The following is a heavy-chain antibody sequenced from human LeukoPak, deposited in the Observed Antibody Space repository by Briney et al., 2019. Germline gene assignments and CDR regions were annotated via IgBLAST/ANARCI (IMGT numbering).Heavy chain of an antibody. CDR2: IKSDGSNT. D-gene: IGHD3-16*01. Sequence: GGSLRLSCSASGFTFSNYWMHWVRQAPGKGLLWVSRIKSDGSNTSYADSVKGRFTISRDNAKNTLYLQMNSLRADDTAVYYCTRLKGGYWGQGTLVTVSS. J-gene: IGHJ4*02. CDR3: TRLKGGY. V-gene: IGHV3-74*01. CDR1: GFTFSNYW.